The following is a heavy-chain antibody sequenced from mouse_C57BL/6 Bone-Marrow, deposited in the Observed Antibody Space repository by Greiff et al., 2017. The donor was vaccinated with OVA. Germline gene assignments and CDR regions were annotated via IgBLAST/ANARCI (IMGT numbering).Heavy chain of an antibody. J-gene: IGHJ2*01. CDR1: GFTFSDYG. D-gene: IGHD2-4*01. Sequence: EVHLVESGGGLVKPGGSLKLSCAASGFTFSDYGMHWVRQAPEKGLEWVAYFSSGSSTIYYADPVKGRFPISRDDAKNTLFLQMTSLRSEDTAMYYCARSDYDYFDYWGQGTTLTVSS. CDR3: ARSDYDYFDY. CDR2: FSSGSSTI. V-gene: IGHV5-17*01.